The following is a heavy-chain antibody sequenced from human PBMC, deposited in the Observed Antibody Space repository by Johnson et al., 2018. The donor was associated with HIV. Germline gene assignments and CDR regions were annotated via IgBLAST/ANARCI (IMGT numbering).Heavy chain of an antibody. J-gene: IGHJ3*02. CDR3: ARARAGDAFDI. Sequence: VQLVESGGGLVQPGGSLRLSCAASGFTVSSNYMSWVRQAPGKGLESVSVIYSGGSTYYADSVKGRFTISRDNSKNTLYLQMNSLRAEDTAVYYCARARAGDAFDIWGQGTMVTVSS. CDR2: IYSGGST. CDR1: GFTVSSNY. D-gene: IGHD6-13*01. V-gene: IGHV3-66*01.